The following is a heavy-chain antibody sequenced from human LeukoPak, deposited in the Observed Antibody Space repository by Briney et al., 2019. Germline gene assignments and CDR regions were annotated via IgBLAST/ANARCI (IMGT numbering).Heavy chain of an antibody. CDR3: ARDWELLWFGEPNPYYYYGMDV. CDR2: ISSNSTYI. Sequence: GGSLRLSCAASGFTFSSYGMHWVRQAPGKGLEWVSSISSNSTYIYYADSVKGRFTISRDNSKNTLYLQMNSLRAEDTAVYYCARDWELLWFGEPNPYYYYGMDVWGQGTTVTASS. CDR1: GFTFSSYG. D-gene: IGHD3-10*01. J-gene: IGHJ6*02. V-gene: IGHV3-21*01.